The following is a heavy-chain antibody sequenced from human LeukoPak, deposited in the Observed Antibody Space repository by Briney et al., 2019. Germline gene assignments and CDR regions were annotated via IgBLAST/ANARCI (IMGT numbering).Heavy chain of an antibody. J-gene: IGHJ4*02. CDR2: ITSSDRTP. D-gene: IGHD3-10*01. V-gene: IGHV3-23*01. CDR3: AKDRPNFYETSGSYYKIKGDF. Sequence: GGSLRLSCGASGFTFNTHAMSWVRQAPGKGLEWVASITSSDRTPYYTDSVKGRFTISRDNSKNTLYLQMNSLRGEDTAVYYCAKDRPNFYETSGSYYKIKGDFWGQGSLVTVSS. CDR1: GFTFNTHA.